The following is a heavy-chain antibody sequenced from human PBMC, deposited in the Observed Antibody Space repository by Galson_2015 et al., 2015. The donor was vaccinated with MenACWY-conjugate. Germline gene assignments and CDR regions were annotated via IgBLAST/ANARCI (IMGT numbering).Heavy chain of an antibody. J-gene: IGHJ4*02. Sequence: ETLSLTCTVSGGSISSNSYFWAWIRQPPGKGLDWIGSIFQSGSAYYNPSLKSRVTISVDTSKNQFSLKLGSVTAADTAVYYCGRRVASSPMIDYWGQGTLVSVSS. D-gene: IGHD2-15*01. CDR3: GRRVASSPMIDY. V-gene: IGHV4-39*07. CDR2: IFQSGSA. CDR1: GGSISSNSYF.